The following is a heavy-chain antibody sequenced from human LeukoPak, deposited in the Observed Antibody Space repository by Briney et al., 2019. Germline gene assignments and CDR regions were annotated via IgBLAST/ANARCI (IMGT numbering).Heavy chain of an antibody. J-gene: IGHJ6*03. CDR1: GFTFSSYS. CDR2: ITSSSSYI. Sequence: KTGGSLRLSCAASGFTFSSYSMNWVRQAPGKGLEWVSSITSSSSYIYYADSVKGRFTISRDNAKNSLYLQMNSLRAEDTAVYYCARDHSMGYHYYMDVWGKGTTVTVSS. D-gene: IGHD2/OR15-2a*01. V-gene: IGHV3-21*01. CDR3: ARDHSMGYHYYMDV.